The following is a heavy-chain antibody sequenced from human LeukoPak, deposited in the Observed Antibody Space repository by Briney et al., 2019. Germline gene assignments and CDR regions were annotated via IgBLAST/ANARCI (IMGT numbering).Heavy chain of an antibody. CDR2: ISSGSSYI. V-gene: IGHV3-21*01. CDR3: ASGRGYCSGGSCSDY. J-gene: IGHJ4*02. D-gene: IGHD2-15*01. CDR1: GFTFRKYN. Sequence: GGSLRLSCAASGFTFRKYNMNWVRQAPGKGLEWVSAISSGSSYIYYADSVRGRFTISRDNAKNSLYLQMDSLRAEDTAVYYCASGRGYCSGGSCSDYWGQGTLVTVSS.